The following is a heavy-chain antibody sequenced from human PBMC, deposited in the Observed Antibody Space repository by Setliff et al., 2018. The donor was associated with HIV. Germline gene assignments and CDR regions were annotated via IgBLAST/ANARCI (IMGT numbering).Heavy chain of an antibody. D-gene: IGHD5-12*01. CDR2: IYYSGST. Sequence: PSETLSLTCAVYGGSFSGYYWGWIRQPPGKGLEWIGSIYYSGSTYYNPSLKSRVTISVDTSKNQFSLKLSSVTAADTAVYYCASYRKAERWLQLGGNFDYWGQGTLVTVSS. J-gene: IGHJ4*02. CDR3: ASYRKAERWLQLGGNFDY. V-gene: IGHV4-39*01. CDR1: GGSFSGYY.